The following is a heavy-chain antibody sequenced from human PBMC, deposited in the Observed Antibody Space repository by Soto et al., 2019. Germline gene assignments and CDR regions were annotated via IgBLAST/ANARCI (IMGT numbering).Heavy chain of an antibody. J-gene: IGHJ5*02. V-gene: IGHV1-3*05. D-gene: IGHD3-3*01. CDR2: INAGNGNT. CDR1: GYTFTSYA. CDR3: AXGFPLWFDP. Sequence: QVQLVQSGAEKKKPGASVKVSCKASGYTFTSYAIDWVRQAPGQRLEWMGWINAGNGNTKYSQKFQGRVTITRDTXXXTXXXXXXXXXXXDTAVYXCAXGFPLWFDPWGQGTLVTVSS.